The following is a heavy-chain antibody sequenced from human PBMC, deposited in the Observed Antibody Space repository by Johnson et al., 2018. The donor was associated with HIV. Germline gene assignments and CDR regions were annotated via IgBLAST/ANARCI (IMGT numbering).Heavy chain of an antibody. J-gene: IGHJ3*02. CDR2: ISWDGGRTI. CDR3: ARELVLGAFDI. CDR1: GFTFDDYT. D-gene: IGHD6-13*01. Sequence: VQLVESGGVVVQPGGSLRLSCAASGFTFDDYTMHWVRQAPGKGLEWVSLISWDGGRTIYYADSVKGRFTISRDNAKNSLYLQMNSLRAEDTAVYYCARELVLGAFDIWGQGTMVTVSS. V-gene: IGHV3-43*01.